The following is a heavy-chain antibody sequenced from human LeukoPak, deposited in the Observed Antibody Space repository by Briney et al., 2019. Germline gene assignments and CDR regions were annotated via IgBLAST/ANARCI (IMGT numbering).Heavy chain of an antibody. CDR2: INHSVTT. CDR1: GFTFSSYG. J-gene: IGHJ4*02. D-gene: IGHD2-2*01. V-gene: IGHV4-34*01. CDR3: ARSCSSTSCSYFDF. Sequence: GSLRLSCAASGFTFSSYGMHWVRQPPGKGLEWIGEINHSVTTNYNPSLKSRVAISVDTSKNQFSLRLSSVTAADTAVYYCARSCSSTSCSYFDFWGQGTLVTVSS.